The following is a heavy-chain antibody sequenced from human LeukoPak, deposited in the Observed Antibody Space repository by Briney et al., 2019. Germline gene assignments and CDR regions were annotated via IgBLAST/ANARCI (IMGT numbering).Heavy chain of an antibody. CDR2: INHSGST. CDR3: ARDEYYDFWSGYFIGYYYYGMDV. D-gene: IGHD3-3*01. Sequence: SETLSLTCAVYGGSFSGYYWSWIRQPPGKGPEWIGEINHSGSTNYNPSLKSRVTISVDTSKNQFSLKLSSVTAADTAVYYCARDEYYDFWSGYFIGYYYYGMDVWGQGTTVTVSS. CDR1: GGSFSGYY. V-gene: IGHV4-34*01. J-gene: IGHJ6*02.